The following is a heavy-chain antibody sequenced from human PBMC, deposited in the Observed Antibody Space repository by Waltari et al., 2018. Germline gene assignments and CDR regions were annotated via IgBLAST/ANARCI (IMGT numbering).Heavy chain of an antibody. D-gene: IGHD2-2*01. V-gene: IGHV7-4-1*02. CDR3: AREVVPAATIVVNWFDP. CDR1: GYTFTNYA. CDR2: INTNTGIP. J-gene: IGHJ5*02. Sequence: QVQLVQSGSELKKPGASVKVSCKASGYTFTNYAINWLRQATGQGLELMGWINTNTGIPTYFQGFTGRFVLSLDTSVSTAYLQINSLKADDTAVYYCAREVVPAATIVVNWFDPWCHVTLVTVSS.